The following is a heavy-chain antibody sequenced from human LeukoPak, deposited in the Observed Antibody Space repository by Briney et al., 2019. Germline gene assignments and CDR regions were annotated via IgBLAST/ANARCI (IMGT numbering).Heavy chain of an antibody. V-gene: IGHV3-9*03. CDR2: ISWNSGSI. CDR1: GFTLDDYA. J-gene: IGHJ3*02. D-gene: IGHD6-19*01. Sequence: GRSLRLSCAASGFTLDDYAMHWVRQAPGKGLEWVSGISWNSGSIGYADSVKGRFTISRDNAKNSLYLQMNSLRAEDMALYYCARDGLGDAFDIWGQGTMVTVSS. CDR3: ARDGLGDAFDI.